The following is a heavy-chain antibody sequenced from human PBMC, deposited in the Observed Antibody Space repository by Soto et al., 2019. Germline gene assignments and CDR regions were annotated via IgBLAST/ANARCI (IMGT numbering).Heavy chain of an antibody. D-gene: IGHD3-22*01. CDR2: MSYDGSNI. Sequence: PGGSLRLSCAASGFAFSRYAMHWVRQAPGKDLEWVAVMSYDGSNIYYADSVRGRMTISRDNSKNTLYLQVDSLRSEDTAVYYCARVYYDSSGYYYYPWFDPWGQGTLVTVSS. J-gene: IGHJ5*02. V-gene: IGHV3-30-3*01. CDR3: ARVYYDSSGYYYYPWFDP. CDR1: GFAFSRYA.